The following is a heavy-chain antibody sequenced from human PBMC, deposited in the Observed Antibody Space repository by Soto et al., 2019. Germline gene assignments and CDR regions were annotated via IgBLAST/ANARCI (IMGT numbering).Heavy chain of an antibody. V-gene: IGHV3-23*01. J-gene: IGHJ5*02. D-gene: IGHD3-9*01. Sequence: GGSLRLSCAASGLTFSSSALNWVRQAQGKGLECVSAISGSGGRTYYGDSVKGRFTISRDNSKNSLYLQRNSLRAEDPAVYYCSKNFYDILPVSPNSFDPWAKGTLVTVPP. CDR2: ISGSGGRT. CDR3: SKNFYDILPVSPNSFDP. CDR1: GLTFSSSA.